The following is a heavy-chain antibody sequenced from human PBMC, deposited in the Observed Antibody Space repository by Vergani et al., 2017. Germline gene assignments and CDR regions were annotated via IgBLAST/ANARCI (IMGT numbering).Heavy chain of an antibody. CDR3: ARSESYYYGMDV. CDR2: IYHSGST. Sequence: QVQLQESGPGLVKPSQTLSLTCTVSGGSISSGGYYWSWIRQHPGKGLEWIGYIYHSGSTNYNPSLKSRVTISVDKSKNQFSLKLSSVTAADTAVYYCARSESYYYGMDVWAKGPRSPSP. CDR1: GGSISSGGYY. V-gene: IGHV4-31*03. J-gene: IGHJ6*02.